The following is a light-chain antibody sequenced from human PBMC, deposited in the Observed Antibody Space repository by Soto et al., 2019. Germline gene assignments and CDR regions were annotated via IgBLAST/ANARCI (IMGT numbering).Light chain of an antibody. Sequence: QSALTQPASVSGSSGQSITISCTGTSSDIGGYNYVSWYQQHPGKAPKLMIFEVSNRPSGVSNRFSGSKSGNTASLTISGLQAEDEADYYCSSYRGGSALGVFGTGTKLTVL. V-gene: IGLV2-14*01. CDR3: SSYRGGSALGV. CDR1: SSDIGGYNY. J-gene: IGLJ1*01. CDR2: EVS.